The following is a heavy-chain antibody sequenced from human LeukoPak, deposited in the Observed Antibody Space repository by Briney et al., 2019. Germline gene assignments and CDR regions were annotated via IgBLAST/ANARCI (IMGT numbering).Heavy chain of an antibody. CDR2: IGIGGGDT. CDR1: RFFLSTYA. D-gene: IGHD6-13*01. V-gene: IGHV3-23*01. CDR3: AMREEAAAGT. J-gene: IGHJ5*02. Sequence: GGALRLSCAHSRFFLSTYASCWVRQAPGKGLGWVSTIGIGGGDTYYADAVKGRFTISRDNSESTLYLQMNSLTIEDISVYYCAMREEAAAGTWGQGTLVTVSS.